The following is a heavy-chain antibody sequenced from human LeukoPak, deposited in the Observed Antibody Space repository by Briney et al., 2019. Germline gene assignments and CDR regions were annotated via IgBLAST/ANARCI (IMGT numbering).Heavy chain of an antibody. CDR1: GFTFSSYA. CDR3: ARDNLYSYCSSTSCQYYFDY. J-gene: IGHJ4*02. D-gene: IGHD2-2*01. V-gene: IGHV4-34*01. Sequence: GSLRLSCAASGFTFSSYAMSWVRQAPGKGLEWIGEINHSGSTNYNPSLKSRVTISVDTSKNQFSLKLSSVTAADTAVYYCARDNLYSYCSSTSCQYYFDYWGQGTLVTVSS. CDR2: INHSGST.